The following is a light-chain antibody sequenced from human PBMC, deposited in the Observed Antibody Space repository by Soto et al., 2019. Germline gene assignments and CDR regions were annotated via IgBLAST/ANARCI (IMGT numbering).Light chain of an antibody. V-gene: IGLV2-14*03. CDR2: AVS. Sequence: SVLTQPASVSGSPGQSITISCSGTSSDIGSYDHVAWYQQFPGKSPKLIIYAVSDRSSGVSDRFSGSKSGISASLTISGLQTEDEADYYCISYTDRQSYLFGTGT. CDR3: ISYTDRQSYL. CDR1: SSDIGSYDH. J-gene: IGLJ1*01.